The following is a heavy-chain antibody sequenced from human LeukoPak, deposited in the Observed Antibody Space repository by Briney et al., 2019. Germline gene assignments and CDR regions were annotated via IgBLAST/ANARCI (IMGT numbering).Heavy chain of an antibody. V-gene: IGHV1-69*05. CDR1: GGTFSIYA. J-gene: IGHJ4*02. D-gene: IGHD5-24*01. CDR2: IIPIFGTA. CDR3: ARALMAATVDY. Sequence: SVKVSFTASGGTFSIYAISWVRQAPGQGLGWMGGIIPIFGTANYAQKFQGRVTITTDESTSTAYMELSSLRSEDTAVYYCARALMAATVDYWGQGTLVTVSS.